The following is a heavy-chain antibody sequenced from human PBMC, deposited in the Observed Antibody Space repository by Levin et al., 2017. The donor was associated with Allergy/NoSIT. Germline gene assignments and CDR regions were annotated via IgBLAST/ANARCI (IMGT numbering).Heavy chain of an antibody. D-gene: IGHD1-1*01. V-gene: IGHV4-59*01. J-gene: IGHJ4*02. CDR3: ARGGKGTFDY. CDR1: GGSISSYY. Sequence: SETLSLTCTVSGGSISSYYWSWIRQPPGKGLEWIGYIYYSGSTNYNPSLKSRVTISVDTSKNQFSLKLSSVTAADTAVYYCARGGKGTFDYWGQGTLVTVSS. CDR2: IYYSGST.